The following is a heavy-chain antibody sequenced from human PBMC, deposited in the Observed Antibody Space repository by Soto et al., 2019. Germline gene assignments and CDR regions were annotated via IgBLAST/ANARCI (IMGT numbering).Heavy chain of an antibody. Sequence: PGESLKISCKGSGYSFTTYWIAWGRQMPGKGLEWMGIIYPADSDTRYSASFQGQVTISVDKSISTAYLKWRSLRASDTAMYYCARLRCGITSCYTRFYHFYGMDVWGQGTTVTVSS. CDR1: GYSFTTYW. J-gene: IGHJ6*02. V-gene: IGHV5-51*01. CDR2: IYPADSDT. D-gene: IGHD2-2*02. CDR3: ARLRCGITSCYTRFYHFYGMDV.